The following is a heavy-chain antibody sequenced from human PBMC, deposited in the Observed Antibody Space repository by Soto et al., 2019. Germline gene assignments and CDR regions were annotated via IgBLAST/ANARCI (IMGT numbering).Heavy chain of an antibody. CDR2: ISNRGDT. Sequence: EVQLVESGGGLVQPGGSLRLSCTASGFIVSDTYVNWVRQAPGKGLEWVSVISNRGDTHYADSVRGRFSLSRDISDNTLHLKINILRVEDMGVYYLAREPRYCRGGSFSITGDAYDIWGQGTMLTVSS. V-gene: IGHV3-66*01. CDR1: GFIVSDTY. J-gene: IGHJ3*02. D-gene: IGHD2-15*01. CDR3: AREPRYCRGGSFSITGDAYDI.